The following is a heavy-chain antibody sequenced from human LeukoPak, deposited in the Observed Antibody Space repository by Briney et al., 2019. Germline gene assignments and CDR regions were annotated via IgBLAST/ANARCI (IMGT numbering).Heavy chain of an antibody. CDR3: AKEGIRFLEGYYMDV. CDR2: ISDSGDGT. Sequence: QPGGSLRLSCAASGFTFRTYAMSWVRQAPGKGLEWVSGISDSGDGTYYAHSVKGRFTISRDNSNNTLFLQMNSLRAEDTALYYCAKEGIRFLEGYYMDVWGKGTTVTVSS. J-gene: IGHJ6*03. CDR1: GFTFRTYA. V-gene: IGHV3-23*01. D-gene: IGHD3-3*01.